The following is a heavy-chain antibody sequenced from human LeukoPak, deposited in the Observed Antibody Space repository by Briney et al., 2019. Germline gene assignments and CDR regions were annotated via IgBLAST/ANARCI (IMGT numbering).Heavy chain of an antibody. Sequence: PGGSLRLSCSASGFPFSSYAMHWVRQAPGKGLEYVSAISDSGGSTYYADSVKGRFTISRDNSKNTLYLQMSSLRVEDTAVYYCVKEADATVTLDYWGQGTLVTVSS. D-gene: IGHD4-17*01. J-gene: IGHJ4*02. CDR3: VKEADATVTLDY. CDR1: GFPFSSYA. V-gene: IGHV3-64D*09. CDR2: ISDSGGST.